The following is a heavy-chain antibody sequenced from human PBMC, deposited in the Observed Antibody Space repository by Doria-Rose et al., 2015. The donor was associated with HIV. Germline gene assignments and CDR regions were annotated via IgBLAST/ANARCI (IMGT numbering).Heavy chain of an antibody. Sequence: QVQLQESGPGLVKPSETLSLTCSVSGGSISSSTYYWGWIRQPPGKGLEWIGSIFYSGTTYYNPSLKSRVTILVDTSKNHFSLKLSSVTAADTAVYYCARDKYVAGAGYYYGMDVWGQGTTVTVSS. D-gene: IGHD3-10*01. CDR2: IFYSGTT. CDR1: GGSISSSTYY. V-gene: IGHV4-39*07. CDR3: ARDKYVAGAGYYYGMDV. J-gene: IGHJ6*02.